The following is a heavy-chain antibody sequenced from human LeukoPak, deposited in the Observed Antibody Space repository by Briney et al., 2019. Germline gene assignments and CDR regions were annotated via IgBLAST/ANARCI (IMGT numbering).Heavy chain of an antibody. CDR1: GFTSSTYW. V-gene: IGHV3-7*05. CDR3: ASQTSAKGFDY. Sequence: GGSLRLSCAASGFTSSTYWMSWVRQAPGKGLEWVANMKRDGSEIYYVDSVKGRFTISRDNTKNSLYLQMNSLRAEDTAVYYCASQTSAKGFDYWGQGTLVTVSS. D-gene: IGHD2-2*01. J-gene: IGHJ4*02. CDR2: MKRDGSEI.